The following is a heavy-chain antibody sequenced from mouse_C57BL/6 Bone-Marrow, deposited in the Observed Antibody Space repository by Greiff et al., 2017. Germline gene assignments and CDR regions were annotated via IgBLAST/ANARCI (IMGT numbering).Heavy chain of an antibody. D-gene: IGHD2-1*01. CDR2: IYPRSGNT. CDR3: AMGLYYGNPWFAY. V-gene: IGHV1-81*01. Sequence: QVQLQQSGAELARPGASVKLSCKASGYTFTSYGISWVKQRTGQGLEWIGEIYPRSGNTYYNEKFKGKATLTADKSSSTAYMELRSLTSEDSAVYFCAMGLYYGNPWFAYWGQGTLVTVSA. CDR1: GYTFTSYG. J-gene: IGHJ3*01.